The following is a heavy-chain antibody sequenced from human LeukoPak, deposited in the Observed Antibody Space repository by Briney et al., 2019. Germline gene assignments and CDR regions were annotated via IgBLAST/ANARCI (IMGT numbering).Heavy chain of an antibody. CDR3: ARSLSSWYVFVPPDAFDI. CDR1: GYTFTGYY. CDR2: INPNSGGT. J-gene: IGHJ3*02. V-gene: IGHV1-2*02. D-gene: IGHD6-13*01. Sequence: ASVKVSCKASGYTFTGYYMHWVRQAPGQGLEWMGWINPNSGGTNYAQKFQGRVTMTRDTSISTAYMELSRLRSDDTAVYYCARSLSSWYVFVPPDAFDIWGQGTMVTVSS.